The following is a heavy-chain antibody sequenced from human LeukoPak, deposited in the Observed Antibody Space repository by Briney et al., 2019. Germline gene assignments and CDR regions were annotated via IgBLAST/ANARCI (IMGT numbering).Heavy chain of an antibody. J-gene: IGHJ3*02. V-gene: IGHV1-18*01. CDR1: GYTFTSYG. D-gene: IGHD6-13*01. CDR3: AKGGSSSWYRDAFDI. CDR2: ISAYNGNT. Sequence: ASVKVSCKASGYTFTSYGISWVRQAPGQGLEWMGWISAYNGNTNYAQKLQGRVTMTTDTSTSTAYMELRSLRAEDTALYYCAKGGSSSWYRDAFDIWGQGTMVTVSS.